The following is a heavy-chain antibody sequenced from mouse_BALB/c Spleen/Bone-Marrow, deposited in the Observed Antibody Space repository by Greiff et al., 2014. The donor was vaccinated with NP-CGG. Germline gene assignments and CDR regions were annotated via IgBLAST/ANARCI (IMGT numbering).Heavy chain of an antibody. D-gene: IGHD2-3*01. CDR1: GFDFSRYW. J-gene: IGHJ3*01. CDR3: AGNGYYGWIAY. Sequence: VQLKESGGGLVQPGGSLKLSCAASGFDFSRYWMTWVRQAPGKGLEWIGEINPDSSTINYTPSLEDKFIISRDNAKNTLYLLMSKVRSEDTALYYCAGNGYYGWIAYWGQGTLVTVSA. V-gene: IGHV4-1*02. CDR2: INPDSSTI.